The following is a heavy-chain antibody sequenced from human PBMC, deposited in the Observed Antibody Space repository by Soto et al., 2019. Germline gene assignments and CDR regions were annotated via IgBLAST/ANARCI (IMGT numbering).Heavy chain of an antibody. CDR1: GGTFSSYA. CDR2: IIPIFGTA. D-gene: IGHD6-13*01. J-gene: IGHJ4*02. CDR3: AREGSRDSSSWYTF. Sequence: SVKVSCKASGGTFSSYAISWVRQAPGQGLEWMGGIIPIFGTANYAQKFQGRVTITADESTSTAYMELSSLRSEDTAVYHCAREGSRDSSSWYTFWGQGTLVTVSS. V-gene: IGHV1-69*13.